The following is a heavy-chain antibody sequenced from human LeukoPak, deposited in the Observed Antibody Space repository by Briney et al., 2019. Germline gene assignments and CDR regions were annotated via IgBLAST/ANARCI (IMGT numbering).Heavy chain of an antibody. Sequence: ALVKVPCKASGYTFTGYYMHWVRQAPGQGLEWMGWINPNSGGTNYAQRFQGRVTMTRDTSISTAYMELSRLRSDDTAVYYCARGRRGSAAPFDYWGQGTLVTVSS. V-gene: IGHV1-2*02. CDR3: ARGRRGSAAPFDY. CDR2: INPNSGGT. CDR1: GYTFTGYY. J-gene: IGHJ4*02. D-gene: IGHD6-13*01.